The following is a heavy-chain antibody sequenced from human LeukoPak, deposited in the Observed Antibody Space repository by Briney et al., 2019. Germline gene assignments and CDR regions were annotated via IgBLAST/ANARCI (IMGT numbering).Heavy chain of an antibody. V-gene: IGHV3-23*01. D-gene: IGHD6-19*01. CDR2: ISDSGGST. J-gene: IGHJ4*02. CDR3: AKKGGSDWPPRAFDH. Sequence: GGSLRLSCAVSGITLNNYGMTWVRQAPGKGLEWVAGISDSGGSTKYADSVKGRFTISRDNSKNTLYLQMNSLRAEDTAVYYCAKKGGSDWPPRAFDHWGQGTLVTVSS. CDR1: GITLNNYG.